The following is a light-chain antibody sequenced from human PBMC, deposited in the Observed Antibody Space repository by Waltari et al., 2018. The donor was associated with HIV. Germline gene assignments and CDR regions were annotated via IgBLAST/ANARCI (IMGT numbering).Light chain of an antibody. V-gene: IGLV2-14*01. J-gene: IGLJ3*02. CDR3: SSYTTRNTRV. CDR1: SSDVGVYNY. Sequence: QSALTQPASVSGSPGQSITISCTGTSSDVGVYNYVSWYQQHPGKAPKLMIYGVSNRPSGVSNRCSGSKSGNTASLTISGLQAEDGADYYCSSYTTRNTRVFGGGTTLTVL. CDR2: GVS.